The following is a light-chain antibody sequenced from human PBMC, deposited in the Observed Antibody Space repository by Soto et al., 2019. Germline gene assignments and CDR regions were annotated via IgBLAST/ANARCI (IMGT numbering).Light chain of an antibody. CDR1: SSNIGAGYD. J-gene: IGLJ2*01. CDR2: GNS. V-gene: IGLV1-40*01. CDR3: QSYDSRLSVV. Sequence: QSVLTQPPSVSGAPGQRVTISCTGSSSNIGAGYDVHWYQQLPGTAPKRLMYGNSNRPSGVPDRFSGSKSGTSASLAITGLQAEDEADYYCQSYDSRLSVVFGGGTKLTVL.